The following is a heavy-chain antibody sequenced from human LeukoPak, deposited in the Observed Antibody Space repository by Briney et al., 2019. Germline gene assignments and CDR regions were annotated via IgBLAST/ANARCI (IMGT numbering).Heavy chain of an antibody. D-gene: IGHD6-13*01. Sequence: PSETLSLTCAVYGGSFSGCYWSWIRQPPGKGLEWIGEINHSGYTHYNPSLKSRVTISVDTSKNQFSLKLSSVTAADTAVFYCARHGDFWYRRFFDSWGQGTLVTVSS. CDR2: INHSGYT. V-gene: IGHV4-34*01. CDR1: GGSFSGCY. CDR3: ARHGDFWYRRFFDS. J-gene: IGHJ4*02.